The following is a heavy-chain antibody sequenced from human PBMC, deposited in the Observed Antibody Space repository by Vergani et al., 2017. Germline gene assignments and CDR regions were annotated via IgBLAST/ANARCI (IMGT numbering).Heavy chain of an antibody. V-gene: IGHV3-7*01. CDR1: GFTFSTYW. J-gene: IGHJ4*02. Sequence: EVQMVESGGGLVQPGGSLRLSCAASGFTFSTYWMTWVRQAPGKGLEWVANLKRDGTEKHSVDSVKGRFTIFRDNTQNSLYLQMNSLRAEDTAVYYCARLGGXCDSSSCYSNVDYWGQGTLVTVSS. CDR2: LKRDGTEK. D-gene: IGHD2/OR15-2a*01. CDR3: ARLGGXCDSSSCYSNVDY.